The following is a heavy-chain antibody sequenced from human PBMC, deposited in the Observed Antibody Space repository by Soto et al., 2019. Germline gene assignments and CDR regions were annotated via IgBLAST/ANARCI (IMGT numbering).Heavy chain of an antibody. D-gene: IGHD3-3*01. J-gene: IGHJ6*02. CDR2: ITSSGYI. V-gene: IGHV3-21*01. Sequence: PGGSLRLSCAASGFIFSTYSFNWVRQAPGKGLEWVSSITSSGYIYYADSVRGRFAISRDNAENSVFLQMDSLRAEDTAVYYCARDPPHRLRFLEPRSGLDVWGQGTTVTVSS. CDR3: ARDPPHRLRFLEPRSGLDV. CDR1: GFIFSTYS.